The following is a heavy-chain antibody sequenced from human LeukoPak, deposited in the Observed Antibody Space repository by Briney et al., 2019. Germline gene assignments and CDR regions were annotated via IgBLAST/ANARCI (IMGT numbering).Heavy chain of an antibody. CDR1: GFTVSPNY. CDR2: IYTGDST. D-gene: IGHD4-23*01. J-gene: IGHJ4*02. Sequence: GGSLRLSCVASGFTVSPNYMSWVRQAPGKGLEWVSLIYTGDSTYYAASVKGRFTISRDNSKNTLYLQMNSLRVEDTAVYYCARGLDYGGYIDYWGQGTLVTVSS. V-gene: IGHV3-66*01. CDR3: ARGLDYGGYIDY.